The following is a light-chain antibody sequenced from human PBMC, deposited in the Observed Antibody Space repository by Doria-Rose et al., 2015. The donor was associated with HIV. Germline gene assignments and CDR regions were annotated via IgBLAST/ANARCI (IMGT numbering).Light chain of an antibody. CDR3: QQYNSYSPST. J-gene: IGKJ1*01. V-gene: IGKV1-5*03. Sequence: DIRVTQSPSTLSASVGDRVSITCRASQTISGWLAWYQQKPGKAPKLLIYKASTLENEVPSRFSGSGSGTEFTLTISSLQPDDFATYYCQQYNSYSPSTFGQGTKVEIK. CDR1: QTISGW. CDR2: KAS.